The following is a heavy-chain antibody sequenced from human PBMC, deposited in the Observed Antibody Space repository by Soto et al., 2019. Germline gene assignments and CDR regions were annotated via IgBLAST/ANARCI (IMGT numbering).Heavy chain of an antibody. CDR3: AKGGRQWLVTSDFNY. CDR1: GFTFSDYA. J-gene: IGHJ4*02. CDR2: VAYDGRNT. V-gene: IGHV3-30*18. D-gene: IGHD6-19*01. Sequence: VQLVESGGGVVQPGRSLRLSCAASGFTFSDYAMHWVRQAPGKGLEWVAVVAYDGRNTHYADAVKGRFTISRDSSKNTVSLETTRLRAEDTAVYSCAKGGRQWLVTSDFNYWGQGALVTVSP.